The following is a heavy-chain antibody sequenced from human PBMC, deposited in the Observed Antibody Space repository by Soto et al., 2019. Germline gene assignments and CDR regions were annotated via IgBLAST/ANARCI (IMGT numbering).Heavy chain of an antibody. Sequence: SETLSLTCTVSGGSISSYYWSWIRQPPGKGLEWIGYIYYSGSTNYNPSLKSRVTISVDTSKNQFSLKLSSVTAADTAVYYCASGNCSGGSCYGAAFDIWGQGTMVTVSS. V-gene: IGHV4-59*08. CDR3: ASGNCSGGSCYGAAFDI. D-gene: IGHD2-15*01. CDR1: GGSISSYY. J-gene: IGHJ3*02. CDR2: IYYSGST.